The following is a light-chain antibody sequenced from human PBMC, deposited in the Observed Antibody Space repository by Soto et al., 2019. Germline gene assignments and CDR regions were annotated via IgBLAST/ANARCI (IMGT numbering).Light chain of an antibody. J-gene: IGLJ3*02. CDR3: QSHDSSLNSWV. V-gene: IGLV1-40*01. CDR1: SSNIGAGYD. Sequence: QSVRTQPPSMSGAPGQRVTNSCTGSSSNIGAGYDVHWYQLLPGTAPKLLIYGNTNRPSGVPDRFSGSKSGTSASLAITGLRAEDEADYYCQSHDSSLNSWVFGGGTKLTVL. CDR2: GNT.